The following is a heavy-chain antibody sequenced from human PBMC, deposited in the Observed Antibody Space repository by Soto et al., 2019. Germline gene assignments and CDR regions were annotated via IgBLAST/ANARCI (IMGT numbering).Heavy chain of an antibody. Sequence: GGSLRLSCAASGFTFSSYAMSWVRQAPGKGLEWVSAISGSGGSTYYADSVKGRFTISRDNSKNTLYLQMNSLRAEDTAVYYRAKTRGIVVVRDAFDIWGQGTMVTVSS. V-gene: IGHV3-23*01. CDR2: ISGSGGST. CDR3: AKTRGIVVVRDAFDI. J-gene: IGHJ3*02. CDR1: GFTFSSYA. D-gene: IGHD3-22*01.